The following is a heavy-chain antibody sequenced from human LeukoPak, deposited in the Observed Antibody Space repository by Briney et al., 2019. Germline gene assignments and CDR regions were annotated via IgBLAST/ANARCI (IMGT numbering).Heavy chain of an antibody. D-gene: IGHD3-22*01. Sequence: SETLSLTCTVSGGSISSGSNYWTWIRQPAGKGLEWIGRIYTSGSTNYNPSLKSRVTMSVDTSKNQFSLKLSSVTAADTAVYYCARDSDSSGYLNYFDYWGQGTLVTVSS. CDR1: GGSISSGSNY. CDR3: ARDSDSSGYLNYFDY. V-gene: IGHV4-61*02. CDR2: IYTSGST. J-gene: IGHJ4*02.